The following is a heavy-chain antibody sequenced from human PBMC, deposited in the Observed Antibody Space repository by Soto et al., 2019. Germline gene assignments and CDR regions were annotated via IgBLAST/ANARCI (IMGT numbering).Heavy chain of an antibody. CDR3: SRQYSSGWSYYYGLDV. CDR2: TYYRSKWYN. J-gene: IGHJ6*02. V-gene: IGHV6-1*01. CDR1: GDSVSSNSAA. D-gene: IGHD6-19*01. Sequence: SETLSLTSDISGDSVSSNSAAWNWIGQSPSRGLEWLGRTYYRSKWYNDYEVSVKSRITINSDTSKNQFSLQLISVTPEDTAVFYWSRQYSSGWSYYYGLDVWGQGTAVTVSS.